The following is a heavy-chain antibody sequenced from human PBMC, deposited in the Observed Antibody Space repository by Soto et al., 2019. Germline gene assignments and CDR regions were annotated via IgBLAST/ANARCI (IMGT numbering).Heavy chain of an antibody. CDR2: INPSGGST. CDR3: ARDEGRPGIQLWLKPSSTYYYYGMDV. J-gene: IGHJ6*02. Sequence: GASVKVSCKASGYTFTSYYMHWVRQAPGQGLEWMGIINPSGGSTSYAQKFQGRVTMTRDTSTSTVYMELSSLRSEDTAVYYCARDEGRPGIQLWLKPSSTYYYYGMDVWGQGTTVTVSS. D-gene: IGHD5-18*01. CDR1: GYTFTSYY. V-gene: IGHV1-46*01.